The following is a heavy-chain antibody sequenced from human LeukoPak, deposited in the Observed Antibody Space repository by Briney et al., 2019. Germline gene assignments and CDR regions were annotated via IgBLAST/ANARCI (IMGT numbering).Heavy chain of an antibody. CDR2: ISYDGSNK. CDR1: GFTFSSYA. Sequence: GGSLRLSCAASGFTFSSYAMHWVRQAPGKGLEGVAVISYDGSNKYYADSVKGRFTISRDNSKTTLYLQMNSLRAEDTAVYYCARDLNARIVATITLVYWGQGTLVTVSS. CDR3: ARDLNARIVATITLVY. J-gene: IGHJ4*02. D-gene: IGHD5-12*01. V-gene: IGHV3-30*04.